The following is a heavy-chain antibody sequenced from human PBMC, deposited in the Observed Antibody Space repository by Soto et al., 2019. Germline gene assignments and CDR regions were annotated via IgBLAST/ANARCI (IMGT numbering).Heavy chain of an antibody. CDR2: INCSGST. Sequence: VSEGSIGSGNHYRSRDRQTAWKSLECIGYINCSGSTYYRPSLKSRVTISVDTPKNQFSLKLSSVTAADTAVYYCTRVEIMTVYECMDVSGQPITLTLSS. D-gene: IGHD3-9*01. CDR1: EGSIGSGNHY. V-gene: IGHV4-30-4*08. CDR3: TRVEIMTVYECMDV. J-gene: IGHJ6*02.